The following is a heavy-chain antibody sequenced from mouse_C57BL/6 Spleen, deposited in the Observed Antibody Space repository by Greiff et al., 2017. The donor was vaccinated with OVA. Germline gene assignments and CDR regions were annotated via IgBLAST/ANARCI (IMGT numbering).Heavy chain of an antibody. Sequence: VQLQQPGAELVMPGASVKLSCKASGYTFTSYWMHWVKQRPGQGLEWIGEIDPSDSYTNYNQKFKGKSTLTVDKSSSTAYMQLSSLTSEDSAVYYCARWNCGSFYDWGQGPTLTVSS. CDR1: GYTFTSYW. J-gene: IGHJ2*01. CDR3: ARWNCGSFYD. D-gene: IGHD1-1*02. CDR2: IDPSDSYT. V-gene: IGHV1-69*01.